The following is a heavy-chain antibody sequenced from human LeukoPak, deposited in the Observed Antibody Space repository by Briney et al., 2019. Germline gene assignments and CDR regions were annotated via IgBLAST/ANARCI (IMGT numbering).Heavy chain of an antibody. CDR1: GFTFSSYS. CDR2: ISSSSSTI. CDR3: ARVGRTIAAAGFGAFDI. D-gene: IGHD6-13*01. Sequence: GGSLRLSCAASGFTFSSYSMNWVRQAPGKGLEWVSYISSSSSTIYYADSVKGRFTISRDNAKNSLYLRMNSLRAEDTAVYYCARVGRTIAAAGFGAFDIWGQGAMVTVSS. V-gene: IGHV3-48*01. J-gene: IGHJ3*02.